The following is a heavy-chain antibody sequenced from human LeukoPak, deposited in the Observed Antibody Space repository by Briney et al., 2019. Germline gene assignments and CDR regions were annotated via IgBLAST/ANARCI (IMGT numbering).Heavy chain of an antibody. Sequence: SETLSLTCTVSGGSISSYYWSWIRQPPGKGLEWIGYIYTSGSTNYNPSLKSRVTISVATSKNQFSLKLSSVTAADTAVYYCARLRNYYDSSGYDYWGQGTLVTVSS. CDR3: ARLRNYYDSSGYDY. V-gene: IGHV4-4*09. D-gene: IGHD3-22*01. J-gene: IGHJ4*02. CDR2: IYTSGST. CDR1: GGSISSYY.